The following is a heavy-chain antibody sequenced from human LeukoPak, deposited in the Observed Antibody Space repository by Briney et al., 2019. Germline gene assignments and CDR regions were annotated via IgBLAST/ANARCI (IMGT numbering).Heavy chain of an antibody. V-gene: IGHV3-23*01. CDR1: GFTFNNYA. D-gene: IGHD6-13*01. J-gene: IGHJ3*01. Sequence: AGGSLRLSCAASGFTFNNYAMSWVRQAPGKGLEWVSAISTSGDRTYYADSVKGRFTISRDSSKNTLYMQMNSLRAEDTAVYYCAKDYLGSSYAFDVWGQGTMVTVSS. CDR3: AKDYLGSSYAFDV. CDR2: ISTSGDRT.